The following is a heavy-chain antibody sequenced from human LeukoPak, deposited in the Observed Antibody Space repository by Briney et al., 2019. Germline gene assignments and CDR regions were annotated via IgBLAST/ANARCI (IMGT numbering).Heavy chain of an antibody. CDR1: GRSISSYY. CDR3: ARVLAGHDAFDI. J-gene: IGHJ3*02. V-gene: IGHV4-59*01. Sequence: SETLSLTCTVSGRSISSYYWSWIRQPPGKGLEWIGYIYYSGSTNYNPSLKSRVTISVDTSKNQFSLKLSSVTAADTAVYYCARVLAGHDAFDIWGQGTMVTVSS. D-gene: IGHD3-9*01. CDR2: IYYSGST.